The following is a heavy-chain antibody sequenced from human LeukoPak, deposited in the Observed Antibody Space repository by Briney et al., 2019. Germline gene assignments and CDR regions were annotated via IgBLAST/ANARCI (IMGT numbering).Heavy chain of an antibody. J-gene: IGHJ4*02. V-gene: IGHV3-33*01. Sequence: PGGSLRLSCAASGFTFSSYGMHWVRQAPGKGLEWVAVIWYDGSNKYYADSVKGRFTISRDNSKNTLYLQMNSLRPEDTAVYYCARDKRDSSGDHYYFDYWGQGTLVTVSS. CDR1: GFTFSSYG. CDR2: IWYDGSNK. CDR3: ARDKRDSSGDHYYFDY. D-gene: IGHD3-22*01.